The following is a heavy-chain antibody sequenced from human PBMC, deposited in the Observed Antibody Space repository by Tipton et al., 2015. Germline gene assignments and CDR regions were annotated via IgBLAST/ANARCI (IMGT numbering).Heavy chain of an antibody. CDR2: ISHSGNT. CDR1: AYSISSDYY. D-gene: IGHD3/OR15-3a*01. J-gene: IGHJ4*02. V-gene: IGHV4-38-2*01. CDR3: ARGDWII. Sequence: TLSLTCAVSAYSISSDYYWGWIRQPPGKGLEWIGSISHSGNTYYNPSLKSRVTMSRDTSKNQFSLKLNSVTAADTAVYYCARGDWIIWGQGTLVTVSS.